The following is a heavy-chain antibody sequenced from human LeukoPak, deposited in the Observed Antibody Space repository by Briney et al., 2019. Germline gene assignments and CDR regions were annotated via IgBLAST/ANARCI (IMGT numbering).Heavy chain of an antibody. CDR3: ARRLTQYDCFDP. V-gene: IGHV6-1*01. CDR2: TYYRSTWYN. CDR1: GDSVSSNSVT. J-gene: IGHJ5*02. Sequence: SQTLSLTCAISGDSVSSNSVTWNWIRQSPSRGLVWLGRTYYRSTWYNDYAVSVRGRITVNPDTSKNQFSLHLNSVTPEDTAVYYCARRLTQYDCFDPWGQGILVTVPS. D-gene: IGHD2-2*01.